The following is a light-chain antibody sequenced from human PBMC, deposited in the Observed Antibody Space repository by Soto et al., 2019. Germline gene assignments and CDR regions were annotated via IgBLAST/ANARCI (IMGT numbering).Light chain of an antibody. V-gene: IGKV1-5*01. CDR1: QSISSC. CDR3: QQYNSYPRT. Sequence: DTQMTQSPSTLSASVGDRSTITCRASQSISSCLAWYMQKPGKAPKLLIYDASSLESGVPSRFSGSGSGTEFTLTITSLQPDDFATYYCQQYNSYPRTFGQGIKVDI. CDR2: DAS. J-gene: IGKJ1*01.